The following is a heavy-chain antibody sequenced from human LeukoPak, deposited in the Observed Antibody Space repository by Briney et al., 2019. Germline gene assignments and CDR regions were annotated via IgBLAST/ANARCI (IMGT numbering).Heavy chain of an antibody. D-gene: IGHD3-22*01. J-gene: IGHJ4*02. CDR2: ISYDGSNK. V-gene: IGHV3-30-3*01. Sequence: GGSLRLSCAASGFTFSSYTMHWVRQAPGKGLEWVTLISYDGSNKYYADSVKGRFTISRDNSKNTLYLQMNSLRAEDTAVYYCARGLYDSSGYSPNFFDYWGQGTLVTVSS. CDR1: GFTFSSYT. CDR3: ARGLYDSSGYSPNFFDY.